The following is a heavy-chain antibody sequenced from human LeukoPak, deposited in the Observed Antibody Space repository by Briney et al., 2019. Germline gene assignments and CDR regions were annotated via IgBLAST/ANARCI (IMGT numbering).Heavy chain of an antibody. Sequence: PGGSLRLSCAASGFYFSGAYMNWVRQAPGKGLEWVGLIKNKHEHQATDYAAPVRERFIITRDDSSSTLFLQMNSLKTEDTAVYYCVTDANRILGARGTGYWGQGILVTVSS. J-gene: IGHJ4*02. D-gene: IGHD1-26*01. CDR3: VTDANRILGARGTGY. CDR1: GFYFSGAY. CDR2: IKNKHEHQAT. V-gene: IGHV3-15*07.